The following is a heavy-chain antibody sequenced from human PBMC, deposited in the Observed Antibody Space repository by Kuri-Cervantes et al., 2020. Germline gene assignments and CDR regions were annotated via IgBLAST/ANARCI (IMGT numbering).Heavy chain of an antibody. D-gene: IGHD3/OR15-3a*01. Sequence: SETLSLTCAVSGGSIISSNWGGWIRQPPGKGLEWIGNINLSGSTNYNSTLKSRVTISVDTSKNQFSLKLSSVTAADTAVYYCAREWTGFDYWGQGTLVTVSS. CDR1: GGSIISSNW. V-gene: IGHV4-4*02. CDR2: INLSGST. J-gene: IGHJ4*02. CDR3: AREWTGFDY.